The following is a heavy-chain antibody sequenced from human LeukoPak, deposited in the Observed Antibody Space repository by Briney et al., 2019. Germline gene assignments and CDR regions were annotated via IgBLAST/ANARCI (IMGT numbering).Heavy chain of an antibody. CDR2: ISSNGGST. CDR1: GFTFSSYA. V-gene: IGHV3-64*01. Sequence: GGSLRLSCAASGFTFSSYAMHWVRQAPGKGLEYVSAISSNGGSTYYANSVKGRFTISRDNSKNTLYLQMGSLRAEDMALYYCAKGIAAAGTQAYAFDIWGQGTMVTVSS. CDR3: AKGIAAAGTQAYAFDI. J-gene: IGHJ3*02. D-gene: IGHD6-13*01.